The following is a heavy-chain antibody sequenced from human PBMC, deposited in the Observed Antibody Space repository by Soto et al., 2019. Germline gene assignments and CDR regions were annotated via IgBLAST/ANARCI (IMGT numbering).Heavy chain of an antibody. D-gene: IGHD6-19*01. CDR2: INPSGGST. V-gene: IGHV1-46*01. J-gene: IGHJ4*02. CDR3: AGSEHWLRPSHY. CDR1: GYTFTSYY. Sequence: QVQLVQSGAEVKKPGASVKVSCKASGYTFTSYYMHWVRQAPGQGLEWMGIINPSGGSTSYAQKSHGRVTMTRDTSTSTVYMEVSSRRSEDTAVDYCAGSEHWLRPSHYWGQGTLVAVSS.